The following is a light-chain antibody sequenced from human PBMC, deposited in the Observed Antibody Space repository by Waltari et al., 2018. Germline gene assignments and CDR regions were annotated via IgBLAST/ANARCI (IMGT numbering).Light chain of an antibody. CDR2: HAS. Sequence: EIVLTQSPCTLSLSPGERATLSCRASQSIGIYLACYQQRPGQAPRLLMYHASSRATGIPDRFSGSGAGTDFSLTISRLDPEDFAVYYCQKYESLPATFGQGTKVEIK. J-gene: IGKJ1*01. V-gene: IGKV3-20*01. CDR3: QKYESLPAT. CDR1: QSIGIY.